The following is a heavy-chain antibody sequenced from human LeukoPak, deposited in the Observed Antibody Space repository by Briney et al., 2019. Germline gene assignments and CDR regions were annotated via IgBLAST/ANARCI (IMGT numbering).Heavy chain of an antibody. CDR1: GGSISSYY. D-gene: IGHD5-12*01. V-gene: IGHV4-59*01. CDR3: ARGSMVAIHYYYYYYMDV. CDR2: IYYSGST. Sequence: SETLSLTCTVSGGSISSYYWSWIRQPPGKGLEWIGYIYYSGSTNYNPSLKSRVTISVDTSKNQFSLKLSSVTAADTAVYYCARGSMVAIHYYYYYYMDVWGKGTTVTVSS. J-gene: IGHJ6*03.